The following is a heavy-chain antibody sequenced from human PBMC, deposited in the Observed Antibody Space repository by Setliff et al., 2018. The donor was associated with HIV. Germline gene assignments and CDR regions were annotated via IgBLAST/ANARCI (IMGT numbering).Heavy chain of an antibody. D-gene: IGHD3-10*01. CDR2: FDPEDGET. CDR3: ASYYGSGAHYPYYYYMDV. V-gene: IGHV1-24*01. Sequence: GASVKVSCKVSGDTLTELSIHWVRQAPGKGLEWMGGFDPEDGETVYAQKFQGRVTMTEDTSADTAYMELSSLISEDTAMYYCASYYGSGAHYPYYYYMDVWGKGTTVTVSS. J-gene: IGHJ6*03. CDR1: GDTLTELS.